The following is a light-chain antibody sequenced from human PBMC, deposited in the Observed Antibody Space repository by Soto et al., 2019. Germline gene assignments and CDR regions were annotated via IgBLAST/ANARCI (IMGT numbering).Light chain of an antibody. J-gene: IGKJ1*01. Sequence: EIVMTQSPXXXXXXPXXXAXXXXXXXXXXXXNLAWYQQKPGQAPRLLIYGASTRATGIPARFSGSGSGTEFTLTISSLQSEDFAVYYCQQYNNWPRTFGQGTKVEIK. CDR1: XXXXXN. CDR3: QQYNNWPRT. CDR2: GAS. V-gene: IGKV3-15*01.